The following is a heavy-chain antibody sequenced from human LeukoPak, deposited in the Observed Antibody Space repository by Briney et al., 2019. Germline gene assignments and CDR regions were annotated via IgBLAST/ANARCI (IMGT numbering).Heavy chain of an antibody. CDR3: ASGGGWVFFN. J-gene: IGHJ4*02. CDR2: IKQDGSEK. Sequence: PGGSLRLSCAASGFTFSSYAMSWVRQAPGKGLERVANIKQDGSEKYYVDSVKGRFTISRDNARNSQFLQMNSLRAEDTAVYYCASGGGWVFFNWGQGTLVTVSS. CDR1: GFTFSSYA. V-gene: IGHV3-7*01. D-gene: IGHD6-19*01.